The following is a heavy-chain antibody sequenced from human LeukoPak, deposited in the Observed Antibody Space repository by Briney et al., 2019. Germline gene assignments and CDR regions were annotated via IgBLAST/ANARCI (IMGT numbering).Heavy chain of an antibody. CDR1: GFTFDDYT. CDR3: AKDIVQWPSRPHPRALGDYYYYYYMDV. V-gene: IGHV3-43*01. J-gene: IGHJ6*03. CDR2: ISWDGGST. D-gene: IGHD6-19*01. Sequence: GGSLRLSCAASGFTFDDYTMHWVRQAPGKGLEWVSLISWDGGSTYYADSVKGRFTISRDNSKNFLYLQMNSLRTEDTALYYCAKDIVQWPSRPHPRALGDYYYYYYMDVWGKGTTVTVSS.